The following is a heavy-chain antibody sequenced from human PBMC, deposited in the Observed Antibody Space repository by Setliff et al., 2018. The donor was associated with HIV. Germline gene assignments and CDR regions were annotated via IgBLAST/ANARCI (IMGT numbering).Heavy chain of an antibody. Sequence: ASVKVSCKASGYTFTDYYMHWVRQAPGQGLEWMGRINPNSGGTNHAQKFQGRVTMTRDTSSSTAYMGLSRLRSDDTAVYYCATKVYCTNGVCLDAFDLWGQGTMVTVSS. J-gene: IGHJ3*01. CDR3: ATKVYCTNGVCLDAFDL. V-gene: IGHV1-2*06. D-gene: IGHD2-8*01. CDR2: INPNSGGT. CDR1: GYTFTDYY.